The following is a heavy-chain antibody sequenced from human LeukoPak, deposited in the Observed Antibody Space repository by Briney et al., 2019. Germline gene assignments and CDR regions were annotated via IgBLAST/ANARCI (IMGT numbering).Heavy chain of an antibody. CDR2: TYYRSKCYN. J-gene: IGHJ5*02. D-gene: IGHD2-2*02. CDR3: ARDCSSTSCYKGWFDP. CDR1: GDSVSSNSAA. V-gene: IGHV6-1*01. Sequence: SQTLSLTCAISGDSVSSNSAAWNWIRPSPSSGLEWLGRTYYRSKCYNDYAVSVKSRITINPDTSKNQFSLQLNSVTPEDTAVYYCARDCSSTSCYKGWFDPWGQGTLVTVSS.